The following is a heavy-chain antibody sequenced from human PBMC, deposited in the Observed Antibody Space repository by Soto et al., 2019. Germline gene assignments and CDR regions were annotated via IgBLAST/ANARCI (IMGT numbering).Heavy chain of an antibody. J-gene: IGHJ2*01. CDR2: IIPIFGTA. V-gene: IGHV1-69*01. D-gene: IGHD3-10*01. CDR1: GGTFSSYA. Sequence: QVQLVQSGAEVKKPGSAVKVSCKASGGTFSSYAISWVRQAPGQGLEWMGGIIPIFGTANYAQKFQGGVTITADESTSTAYMELSSLRSEDTAVYYCARVPYYRAGSYVDWYFDLWGRGTLVTVSS. CDR3: ARVPYYRAGSYVDWYFDL.